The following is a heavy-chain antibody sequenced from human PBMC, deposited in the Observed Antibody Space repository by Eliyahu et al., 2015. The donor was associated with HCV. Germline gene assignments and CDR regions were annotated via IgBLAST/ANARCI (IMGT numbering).Heavy chain of an antibody. J-gene: IGHJ4*02. Sequence: EVQLVQSGAEVKKPGESLKISCKXSGYSFTSYWIGWVRQMPGKGLXWMAXIYPGXSDTRYSPSFQGQVTISADTSISTAYLQWSSLKASDTAMYYCVRLSGRYYGIPGGGDYWGQGTLVTLSS. CDR1: GYSFTSYW. D-gene: IGHD1-26*01. CDR2: IYPGXSDT. CDR3: VRLSGRYYGIPGGGDY. V-gene: IGHV5-51*01.